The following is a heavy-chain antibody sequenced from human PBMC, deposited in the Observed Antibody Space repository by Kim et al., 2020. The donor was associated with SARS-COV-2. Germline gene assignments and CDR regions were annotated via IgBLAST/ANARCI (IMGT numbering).Heavy chain of an antibody. J-gene: IGHJ4*02. CDR3: ATRRGTWVDY. V-gene: IGHV3-23*01. Sequence: CYADSGKGRFTVSRNNPKNTLYMQMNSLRVEDPAVYYCATRRGTWVDYWGQGILVTVSS. D-gene: IGHD3-16*01.